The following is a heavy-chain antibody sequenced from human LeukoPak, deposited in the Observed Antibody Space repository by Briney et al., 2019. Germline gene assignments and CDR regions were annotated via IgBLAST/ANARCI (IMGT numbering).Heavy chain of an antibody. Sequence: ASVTVSCKASGYTFSGYYMHWVRQAPGQGLEWTGLINPNSGGTNYAQKFQGRVTMTSDTSISTVYMELSRLRSDDTAVYFCARDPRIAVAGKYFDYWGQGTLVTVSS. V-gene: IGHV1-2*06. J-gene: IGHJ4*02. CDR2: INPNSGGT. D-gene: IGHD6-19*01. CDR3: ARDPRIAVAGKYFDY. CDR1: GYTFSGYY.